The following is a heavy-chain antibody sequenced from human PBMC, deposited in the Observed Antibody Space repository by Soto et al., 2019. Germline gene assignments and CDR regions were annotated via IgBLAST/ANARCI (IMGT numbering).Heavy chain of an antibody. D-gene: IGHD3-3*01. CDR2: INHGGGT. CDR3: ASRGVTIFGVVSGGFDP. J-gene: IGHJ5*02. Sequence: QGELQQWGAGLLKPSETLSLTCAVYGGSFSGYYWSWIRQPPGKGLEWIGEINHGGGTNYNPSLKSRVTISVDKSKNQFSLKLSSVTAADTAVYYCASRGVTIFGVVSGGFDPWGQGTLVTVSS. V-gene: IGHV4-34*01. CDR1: GGSFSGYY.